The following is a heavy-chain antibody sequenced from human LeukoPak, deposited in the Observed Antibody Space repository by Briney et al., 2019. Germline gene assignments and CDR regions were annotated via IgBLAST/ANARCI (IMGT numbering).Heavy chain of an antibody. Sequence: GGSLRLSCAASGLTVSSNYITWVRQPPGKGLEWVSVLHAAGGTYYADSVKGRFTISRHISKNTVYLQMNSLRAEDTAVYYCARLFRVGDTPTTYFYYYYMDVWGRGTTVTVSS. CDR1: GLTVSSNY. CDR3: ARLFRVGDTPTTYFYYYYMDV. V-gene: IGHV3-53*04. J-gene: IGHJ6*03. CDR2: LHAAGGT. D-gene: IGHD1-26*01.